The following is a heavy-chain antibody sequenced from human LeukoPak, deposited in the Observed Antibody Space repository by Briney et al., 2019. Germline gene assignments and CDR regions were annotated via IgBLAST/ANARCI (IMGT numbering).Heavy chain of an antibody. CDR3: AKDRQRSTAAAGTEFDY. V-gene: IGHV3-48*02. CDR1: GFTFSSYS. J-gene: IGHJ4*02. D-gene: IGHD6-13*01. CDR2: ISSSSSTI. Sequence: SGGSLRLSCAASGFTFSSYSMNWVRQAPGKGLEWVSYISSSSSTIYYADSVKGRFTISRDNSKNTLYLQMNSLRDEDTAVYYCAKDRQRSTAAAGTEFDYWGQGTLVTVSS.